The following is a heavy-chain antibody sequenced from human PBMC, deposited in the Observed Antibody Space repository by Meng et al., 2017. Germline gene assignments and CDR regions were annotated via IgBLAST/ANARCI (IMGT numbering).Heavy chain of an antibody. CDR2: ISAYNGNT. Sequence: QVRLVKPGAEVKKPGASVKVSCKASGYTFTRYGISWVRQAPGQGLEWMGWISAYNGNTNYAQKLQGRVTMTTDTSTSTAYMELRSLRSDDTAVYYCVLWFGELSFDYWGQGTLVTVSS. J-gene: IGHJ4*02. V-gene: IGHV1-18*01. D-gene: IGHD3-10*01. CDR1: GYTFTRYG. CDR3: VLWFGELSFDY.